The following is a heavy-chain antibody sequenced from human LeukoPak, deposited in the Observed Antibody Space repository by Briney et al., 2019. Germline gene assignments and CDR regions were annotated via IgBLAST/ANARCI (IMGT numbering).Heavy chain of an antibody. V-gene: IGHV4-59*01. CDR3: AAVRFSLPTRAFDI. D-gene: IGHD3-3*01. Sequence: SETLSLTCTVSGGSINSYYWSWIRQPPGKGLEWIGYIYYSGSTSYNPSLKSRVTISVDTSKNQFSLRLSSVTAADTAVYYCAAVRFSLPTRAFDIWGQGTMVTVSS. CDR2: IYYSGST. J-gene: IGHJ3*02. CDR1: GGSINSYY.